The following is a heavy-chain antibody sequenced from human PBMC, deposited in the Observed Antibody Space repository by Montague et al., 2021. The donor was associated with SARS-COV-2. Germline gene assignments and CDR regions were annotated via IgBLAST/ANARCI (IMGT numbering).Heavy chain of an antibody. D-gene: IGHD4-17*01. CDR1: GFTFGDYA. CDR2: ISWNSGSI. Sequence: SLRLSFAASGFTFGDYAMHWVRQAPGKGLEWVSGISWNSGSIGYTDSVKGRFTISRDNAKNSLYLQMNSLRAEDTALYYCAKDMGSGWRGDYALPSYYYCGMDVGGQGTTVTVPS. V-gene: IGHV3-9*01. CDR3: AKDMGSGWRGDYALPSYYYCGMDV. J-gene: IGHJ6*02.